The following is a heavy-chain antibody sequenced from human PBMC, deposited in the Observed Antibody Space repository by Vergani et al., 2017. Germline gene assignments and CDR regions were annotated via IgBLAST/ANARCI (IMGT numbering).Heavy chain of an antibody. CDR1: GFTFSNYW. D-gene: IGHD6-19*01. CDR2: SKQDGSEK. Sequence: EVQLMESGGGLVQPGGSLRLSCAASGFTFSNYWMSWVRQAPGKGLEWVANSKQDGSEKYYVDSVKGRFTISRDNAKNSLYLQMNSLRAEDTAVYYCAKSNGAVAGTVAWFDPWGQGTLVTVSS. J-gene: IGHJ5*02. V-gene: IGHV3-7*01. CDR3: AKSNGAVAGTVAWFDP.